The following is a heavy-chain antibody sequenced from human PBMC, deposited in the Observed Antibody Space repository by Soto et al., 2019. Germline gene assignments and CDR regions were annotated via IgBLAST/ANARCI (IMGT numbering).Heavy chain of an antibody. D-gene: IGHD3-22*01. CDR3: ARATFYYDSSGPGPFDY. CDR2: INPSGGST. CDR1: GYTFTSYY. V-gene: IGHV1-46*01. J-gene: IGHJ4*02. Sequence: ASVKVSCKASGYTFTSYYMHWVRQAPGQGLEWMGIINPSGGSTSYAQKFQGRVTMTRDTSTSTVYMELSSLRSEDTAVYYCARATFYYDSSGPGPFDYWGQGTLVTVS.